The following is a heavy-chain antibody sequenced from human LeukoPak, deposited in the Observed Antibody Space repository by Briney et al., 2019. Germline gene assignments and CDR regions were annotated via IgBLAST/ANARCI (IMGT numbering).Heavy chain of an antibody. J-gene: IGHJ4*02. CDR3: ARDSGYCSGGSCPLKF. CDR1: RGSISSYY. CDR2: MYYSWNI. Sequence: SETLSLTCTVSRGSISSYYWNWIRQPPGKGLEWIGYMYYSWNINYNPSLKSRVTISIDTSKSQFSLKLTSVTAADTAVYYCARDSGYCSGGSCPLKFWGQGAPVTVSS. V-gene: IGHV4-59*01. D-gene: IGHD2-15*01.